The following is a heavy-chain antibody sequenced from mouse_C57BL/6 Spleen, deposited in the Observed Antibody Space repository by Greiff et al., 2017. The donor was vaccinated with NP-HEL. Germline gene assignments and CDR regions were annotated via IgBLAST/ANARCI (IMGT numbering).Heavy chain of an antibody. CDR2: IDPETGGT. CDR1: GYTFTDYE. J-gene: IGHJ2*01. V-gene: IGHV1-15*01. CDR3: TRRRLRQGDY. D-gene: IGHD2-4*01. Sequence: VQLQQSGAELVRPGASVTLSCKASGYTFTDYEMHWVKQTPVHGLEWIGAIDPETGGTAYNQKFKGKAILTADKSSSTAYMELRSLTSEDSAVYYCTRRRLRQGDYWGQGTTLTVSS.